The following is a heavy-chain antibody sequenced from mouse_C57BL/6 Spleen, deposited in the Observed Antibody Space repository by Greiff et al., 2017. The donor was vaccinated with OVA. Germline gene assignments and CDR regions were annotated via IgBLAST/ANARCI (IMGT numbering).Heavy chain of an antibody. CDR2: IDPSDSET. CDR3: ARPSYYYGSSYWYFDV. CDR1: GYTFNSYW. J-gene: IGHJ1*03. Sequence: QVQLQQPGAELVRPGSSVKLSCKASGYTFNSYWMHWVKQRPIQGLEWIGNIDPSDSETHYNQKFKDKATLTVDKSSSTAYMQLSSLTSEDSAVYYCARPSYYYGSSYWYFDVWGTGTTVTVSS. D-gene: IGHD1-1*01. V-gene: IGHV1-52*01.